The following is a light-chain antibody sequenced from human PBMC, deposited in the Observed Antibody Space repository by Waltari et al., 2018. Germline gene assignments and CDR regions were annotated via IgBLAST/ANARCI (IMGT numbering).Light chain of an antibody. Sequence: EIVMTQSPATLSVSPGEIATLSCRASRSVRTNLAWYQQRPGQAPRLLIYAASTRATGIPGRFIGSGSGTEFTLTIDSIQSEDFVVYYCQQYNDWPPITFGQGTRLEIK. CDR1: RSVRTN. J-gene: IGKJ5*01. V-gene: IGKV3-15*01. CDR2: AAS. CDR3: QQYNDWPPIT.